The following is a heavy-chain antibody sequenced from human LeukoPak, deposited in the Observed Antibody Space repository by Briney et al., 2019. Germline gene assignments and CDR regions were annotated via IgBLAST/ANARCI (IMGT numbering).Heavy chain of an antibody. V-gene: IGHV4-59*01. D-gene: IGHD2-8*01. CDR1: GGFISSYY. CDR3: ARLTNMEKDVTPTYYMDV. J-gene: IGHJ6*03. CDR2: IYYSGST. Sequence: PSETLSLTCTVSGGFISSYYWSCIRQPPGKGPEWIGYIYYSGSTNYNPSLKSRVTISVDTSKSQFSLKLSSVTAADTAVYYCARLTNMEKDVTPTYYMDVWGKGTTVTVSS.